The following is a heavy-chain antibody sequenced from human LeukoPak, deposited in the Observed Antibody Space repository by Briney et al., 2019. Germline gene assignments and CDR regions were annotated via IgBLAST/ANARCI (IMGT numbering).Heavy chain of an antibody. CDR1: GYTFTSYG. CDR2: ISAYNGNT. J-gene: IGHJ4*02. D-gene: IGHD1-26*01. Sequence: ASVKVSCKASGYTFTSYGISWVRQAPGQGLEWMGWISAYNGNTNYAQKFQGRVTMTRDTSISTAYMELSRLRSDDTAVYYCARDERYSGSYYANYWGQGTLVTVSS. V-gene: IGHV1-18*01. CDR3: ARDERYSGSYYANY.